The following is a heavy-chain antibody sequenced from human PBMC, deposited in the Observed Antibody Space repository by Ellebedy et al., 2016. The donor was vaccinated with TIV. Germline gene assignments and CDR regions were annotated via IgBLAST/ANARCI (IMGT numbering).Heavy chain of an antibody. CDR2: ISTSGGST. V-gene: IGHV3-23*01. CDR3: AKALPDIVATSYAFDI. Sequence: GESLKISCAASGFTFSSYGMNWVRQAPGKGLEWVSGISTSGGSTYYADSVKGRFTISRDNSKNTLYLQMNSLRAEDTAVYYCAKALPDIVATSYAFDIWGQGTMVTVSS. CDR1: GFTFSSYG. J-gene: IGHJ3*02. D-gene: IGHD5-12*01.